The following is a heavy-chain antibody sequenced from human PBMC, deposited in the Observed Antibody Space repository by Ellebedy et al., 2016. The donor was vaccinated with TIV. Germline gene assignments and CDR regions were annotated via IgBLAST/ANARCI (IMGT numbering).Heavy chain of an antibody. CDR1: GFTFTNYA. CDR2: VSGTGDST. D-gene: IGHD4-17*01. CDR3: AKDRTTVTTGELFDY. J-gene: IGHJ4*02. Sequence: PGGSLRLSCAASGFTFTNYAMNWVRQAPGKGLEWVSTVSGTGDSTYYADSVKGRFTISSDNSKNTVYLQMIRLRAEDTAVYYCAKDRTTVTTGELFDYWGQGTLVTVSS. V-gene: IGHV3-23*01.